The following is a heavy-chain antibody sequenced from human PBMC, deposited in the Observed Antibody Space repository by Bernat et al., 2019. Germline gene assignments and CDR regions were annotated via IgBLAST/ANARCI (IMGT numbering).Heavy chain of an antibody. Sequence: EVQLVESGGGLIQPGGSLRLSCAASGFTVSSNYMIWVRQAPGQGLEWVSVIYSGGTTYYADSVKGRFTICRDNSKNTLYLQMNSLRAGDTAVYDCAGDATYSGGGWFDPWGQGTLVTVSS. CDR3: AGDATYSGGGWFDP. V-gene: IGHV3-53*01. CDR2: IYSGGTT. D-gene: IGHD5-18*01. J-gene: IGHJ5*02. CDR1: GFTVSSNY.